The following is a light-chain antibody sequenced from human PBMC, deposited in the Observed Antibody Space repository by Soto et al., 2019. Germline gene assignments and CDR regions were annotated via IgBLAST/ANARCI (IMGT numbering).Light chain of an antibody. CDR1: QSINIY. J-gene: IGKJ2*01. V-gene: IGKV1-39*01. Sequence: IQLTQSPSSLSASVGDRVTVTCRASQSINIYLNWYQQKPGKAPTLLIYGASTLQSGVPSRFSGGGSRTDFPLTISSLQTEDFATYYCQQSYRSPFTFGHGTKLEI. CDR3: QQSYRSPFT. CDR2: GAS.